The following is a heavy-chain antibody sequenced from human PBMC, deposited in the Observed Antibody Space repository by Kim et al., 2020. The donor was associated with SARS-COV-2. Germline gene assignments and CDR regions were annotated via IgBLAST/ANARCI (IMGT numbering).Heavy chain of an antibody. D-gene: IGHD6-13*01. CDR1: GFTFSSYG. V-gene: IGHV3-33*05. CDR3: ARVLGAAAGTYYYYVMDV. J-gene: IGHJ6*02. Sequence: GGSLILSCAASGFTFSSYGMHWVRQAPGKGLEWVAVISYYGNNKYYADSVKGRFTISRDNSKNTLYLQMNSLRAEDTAVYYCARVLGAAAGTYYYYVMDVWGQGTTVTVSS. CDR2: ISYYGNNK.